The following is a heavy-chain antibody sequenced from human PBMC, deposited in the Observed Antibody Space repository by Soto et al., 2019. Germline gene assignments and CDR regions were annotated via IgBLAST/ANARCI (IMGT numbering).Heavy chain of an antibody. CDR2: ISNNGAHT. CDR1: GFTFSNYE. J-gene: IGHJ6*03. D-gene: IGHD6-13*01. CDR3: ARRGYGSRWPNVYMDV. Sequence: EAQLVESGGGLVQPGGSLRLSCAASGFTFSNYEMHWVRQAPGKGLEYVSGISNNGAHTDYAKSVKGRFTISRDNSENTLYLQMGSRRAEDMALYYCARRGYGSRWPNVYMDVWAKGPRSPSP. V-gene: IGHV3-64*01.